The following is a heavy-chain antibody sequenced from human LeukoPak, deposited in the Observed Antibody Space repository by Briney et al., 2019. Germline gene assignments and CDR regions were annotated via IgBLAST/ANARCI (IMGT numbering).Heavy chain of an antibody. J-gene: IGHJ4*02. CDR1: GFTLSKYW. CDR3: ARAWDY. Sequence: GGSLRLSCAASGFTLSKYWVHWVRQDPGKGLVWVSRIGSDESSTRYADSVKGRFTISRDIAKNTLYLQMNSLRAEDTAVYYCARAWDYWGQGTLVTVSS. V-gene: IGHV3-74*01. CDR2: IGSDESST.